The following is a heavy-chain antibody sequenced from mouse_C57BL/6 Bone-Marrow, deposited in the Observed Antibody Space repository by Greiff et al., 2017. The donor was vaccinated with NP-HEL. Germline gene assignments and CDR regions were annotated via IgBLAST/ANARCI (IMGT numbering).Heavy chain of an antibody. J-gene: IGHJ1*03. CDR3: ARVYYSNYVGYWYFDV. V-gene: IGHV5-12*01. CDR2: ISNGGGST. Sequence: DVKLVESGGGLVQPGGSLKLSCAASGFTFSDYYMYWVRQTPEKRLEWVAYISNGGGSTYYPDTVKGRFTISRDNAKNTLYLQMSRLKSDDTAMYYCARVYYSNYVGYWYFDVWGTGTTVTVSS. D-gene: IGHD2-5*01. CDR1: GFTFSDYY.